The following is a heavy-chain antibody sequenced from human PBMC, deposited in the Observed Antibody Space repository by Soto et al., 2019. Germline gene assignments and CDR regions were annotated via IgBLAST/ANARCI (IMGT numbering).Heavy chain of an antibody. CDR3: AVGNYYGSGSYYKDFLEPYYYGMDV. Sequence: SETLSLTCPVPGGYISSNNSWSWVRQPPGKSLEWIGEIYHSGSTNYNPSLKSRVTISVDKSKNQFSLKLSSVTAADTAVYYCAVGNYYGSGSYYKDFLEPYYYGMDVWGQGTTVS. CDR1: GGYISSNNS. D-gene: IGHD3-10*01. J-gene: IGHJ6*02. V-gene: IGHV4-4*02. CDR2: IYHSGST.